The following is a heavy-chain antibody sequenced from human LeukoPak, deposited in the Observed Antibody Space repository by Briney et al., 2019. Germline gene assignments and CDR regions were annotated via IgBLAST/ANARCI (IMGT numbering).Heavy chain of an antibody. J-gene: IGHJ5*02. V-gene: IGHV3-23*01. CDR3: AKEYDLSHAQGNWFDP. Sequence: GGSLRLSCTTSGFSFNTYSMSWVRQAPGKGLEWVSAINDDTPYYTDSVKGRFTVSRDNSRDTLYLHLNSLRAEDTAIYYCAKEYDLSHAQGNWFDPWRQGVLVTVSS. CDR2: INDDTP. D-gene: IGHD3-3*01. CDR1: GFSFNTYS.